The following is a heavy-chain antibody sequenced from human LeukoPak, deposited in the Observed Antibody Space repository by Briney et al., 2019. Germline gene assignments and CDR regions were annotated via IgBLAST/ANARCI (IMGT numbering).Heavy chain of an antibody. D-gene: IGHD3-10*01. CDR3: ARQPVADSGSYYYFDY. CDR1: GFTFSYYY. V-gene: IGHV3-11*01. Sequence: PGGSLRLTCAASGFTFSYYYMSWIRQAPGKGLEWVSYISSSGSTIYYADSVKGRFTISRDNAKNSLYLQMNSLRAEDTAVYYCARQPVADSGSYYYFDYWGQGTLVTVSS. J-gene: IGHJ4*02. CDR2: ISSSGSTI.